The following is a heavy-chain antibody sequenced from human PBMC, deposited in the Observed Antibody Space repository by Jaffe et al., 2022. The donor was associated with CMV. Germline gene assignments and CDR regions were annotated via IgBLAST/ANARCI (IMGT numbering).Heavy chain of an antibody. CDR2: IYYSGST. V-gene: IGHV4-39*01. D-gene: IGHD3-3*01. CDR3: ASFGRRHFDFGVVTLP. J-gene: IGHJ5*02. Sequence: QLQLQESGPGLVKPSETLSLTCTVSGGSISSSSYYWGWIRQPPGKGLEWIGSIYYSGSTYYNPSLKSRVTISVDTSKNQFSLKLSSVTAADTAVYYCASFGRRHFDFGVVTLPWGQGTLVTVSS. CDR1: GGSISSSSYY.